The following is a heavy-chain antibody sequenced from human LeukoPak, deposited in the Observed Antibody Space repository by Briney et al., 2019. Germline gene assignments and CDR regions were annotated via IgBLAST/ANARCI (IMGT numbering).Heavy chain of an antibody. CDR2: ISIDGDST. J-gene: IGHJ4*02. D-gene: IGHD1-1*01. CDR3: VSSRTAYYFDY. V-gene: IGHV3-64D*09. CDR1: GFTFSSYS. Sequence: GGSLRLSCSASGFTFSSYSMYWGRQAPGKGLEYVSSISIDGDSTFYADSVEGRFTISRDNSKKKLYLQMSSLRAEDTAVYYCVSSRTAYYFDYWGQGTLVTVSS.